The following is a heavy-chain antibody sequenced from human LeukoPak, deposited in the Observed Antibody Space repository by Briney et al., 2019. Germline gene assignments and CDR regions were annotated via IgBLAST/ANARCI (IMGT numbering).Heavy chain of an antibody. J-gene: IGHJ4*02. CDR3: ARVASYYEFDY. CDR1: GFTFSSYS. Sequence: GGSLRLSCAASGFTFSSYSMNWVRQAPGKGLEWVSYISSSSSTIYYADSVKGRFTISRDNAKNSLYLQMNNLRAEDTAVYYCARVASYYEFDYWGQGTLVTVSS. V-gene: IGHV3-48*01. D-gene: IGHD3-10*01. CDR2: ISSSSSTI.